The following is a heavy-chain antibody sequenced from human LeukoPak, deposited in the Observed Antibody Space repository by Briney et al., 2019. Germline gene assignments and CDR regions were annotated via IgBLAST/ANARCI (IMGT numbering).Heavy chain of an antibody. V-gene: IGHV4-59*12. CDR2: IYYSGST. CDR1: GGSISSYY. CDR3: ASHRGGYYFDY. J-gene: IGHJ4*02. Sequence: PSETLSLTCTVSGGSISSYYWSWIRQPPGKGLEWIGYIYYSGSTNYNPSLKSRVTISVDTSKNQFSLKLSSVTAADTAVYYCASHRGGYYFDYWGQGTLVTVSS.